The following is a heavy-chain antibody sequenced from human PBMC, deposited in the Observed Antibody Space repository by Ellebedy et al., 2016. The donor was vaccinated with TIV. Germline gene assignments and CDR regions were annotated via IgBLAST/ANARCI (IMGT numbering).Heavy chain of an antibody. D-gene: IGHD6-19*01. Sequence: MPSETLSLTCTVSGGSISNYYWSWLRQPPGEGLEWIGYIYYSGATNYNPTLRSRVTISLDSSKSQFSLKVSSVTAADTAVYYCAKGAGWYNYWGQGTLVTVSS. J-gene: IGHJ4*02. CDR2: IYYSGAT. CDR3: AKGAGWYNY. CDR1: GGSISNYY. V-gene: IGHV4-59*01.